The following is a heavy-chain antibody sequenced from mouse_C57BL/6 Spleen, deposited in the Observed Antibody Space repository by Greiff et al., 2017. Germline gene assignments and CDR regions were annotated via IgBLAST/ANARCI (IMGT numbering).Heavy chain of an antibody. D-gene: IGHD1-1*01. CDR1: GFTFSDYG. V-gene: IGHV5-17*01. CDR2: ISSGSSTI. CDR3: AFTTLVARGVAY. Sequence: EVQLMESGGDLVKPGGSLKLSCAASGFTFSDYGMHWVRQAPEQGLEWVAYISSGSSTIYYADTVKGRFTISRDTAKNTRFLQLTSLMSEDTAMYYCAFTTLVARGVAYWGQGTMVTVSA. J-gene: IGHJ3*01.